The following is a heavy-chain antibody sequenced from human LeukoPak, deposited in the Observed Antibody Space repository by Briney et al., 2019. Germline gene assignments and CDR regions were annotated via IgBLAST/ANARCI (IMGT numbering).Heavy chain of an antibody. Sequence: SENLSLTGTVSGGSISSYYWSWIRPPAGQGREWSGRIYTNGSTNYNPSLKTQVSMSVDTSTNQSSLKLSSVTAADTSVYYCAREGRYCTNGVCYNYFDYWGQGTLVTVSS. J-gene: IGHJ4*02. D-gene: IGHD2-8*01. V-gene: IGHV4-4*07. CDR3: AREGRYCTNGVCYNYFDY. CDR1: GGSISSYY. CDR2: IYTNGST.